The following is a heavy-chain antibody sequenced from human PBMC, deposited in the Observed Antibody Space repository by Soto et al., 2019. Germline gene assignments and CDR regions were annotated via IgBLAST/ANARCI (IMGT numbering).Heavy chain of an antibody. D-gene: IGHD3-10*01. Sequence: KTXETLVLTCCVAGYSISTGYYWGWSRQPPGKGLEWIGSINHSGNTYYNPSLRSRVTISVDTSKNQVSLEVSSVTAADAAVYYCARSGDYYGSYLDYWGQGTLVTVSS. V-gene: IGHV4-38-2*01. CDR3: ARSGDYYGSYLDY. CDR2: INHSGNT. J-gene: IGHJ4*02. CDR1: GYSISTGYY.